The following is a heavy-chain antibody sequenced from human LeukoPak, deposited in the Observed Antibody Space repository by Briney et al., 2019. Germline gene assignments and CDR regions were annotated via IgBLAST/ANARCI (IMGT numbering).Heavy chain of an antibody. D-gene: IGHD3-10*01. CDR3: ARHYYASGSYLASLYNWFDP. CDR1: AGSISSYY. CDR2: IYYRGST. Sequence: SGTRSLACTVDAGSISSYYWRCIRQPAGKGLEWIGYIYYRGSTNYNPSLKGRVTISVDTSKNQFSLRLSAGTAADPAVYYWARHYYASGSYLASLYNWFDPWGQGTLVTVSS. J-gene: IGHJ5*02. V-gene: IGHV4-59*08.